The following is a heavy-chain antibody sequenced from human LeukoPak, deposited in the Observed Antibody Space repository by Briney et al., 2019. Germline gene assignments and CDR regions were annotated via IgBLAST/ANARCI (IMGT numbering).Heavy chain of an antibody. V-gene: IGHV3-23*01. Sequence: GGSLRLSCAASGFTFSSYAMSWVRQAPGKGLEWVSAISGSGGSTYYADSVKGRFTISRDNSKNTLYLQMNSLRAEYTAVYYCAKGPRGFGELFFDYWGQGTLVTVSS. J-gene: IGHJ4*02. D-gene: IGHD3-10*01. CDR1: GFTFSSYA. CDR2: ISGSGGST. CDR3: AKGPRGFGELFFDY.